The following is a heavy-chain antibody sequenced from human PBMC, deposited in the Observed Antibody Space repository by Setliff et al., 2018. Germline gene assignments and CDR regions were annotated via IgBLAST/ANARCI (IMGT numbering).Heavy chain of an antibody. V-gene: IGHV3-15*01. CDR3: ARDRDFNTDPYYRFSEGEVFHF. J-gene: IGHJ3*01. Sequence: PGGSLRLSCVASGFTFRNLWMTWVRQAPGKGLEWVGRIKSNPDGGTTDYAAHVKGRFTISRDDSKNMLYLQMNSLNTEDTAVYYCARDRDFNTDPYYRFSEGEVFHFWGQGTKVTVSS. D-gene: IGHD3-22*01. CDR1: GFTFRNLW. CDR2: IKSNPDGGTT.